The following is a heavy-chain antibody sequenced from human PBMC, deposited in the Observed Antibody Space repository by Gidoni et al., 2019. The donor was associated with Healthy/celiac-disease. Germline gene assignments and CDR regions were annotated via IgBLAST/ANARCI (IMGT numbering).Heavy chain of an antibody. D-gene: IGHD6-19*01. J-gene: IGHJ4*02. CDR1: GFTFSSYD. Sequence: EVQLVASGGGLVQPGGSLRLSCAASGFTFSSYDMHWVRQGTGKGLGWVSAIGTASDTYYPGSVKGRFTISRENAKNSLYLQMNSLRAGDTAVYYCARGTYSSGWSLDYWGQGTLVTVSS. V-gene: IGHV3-13*01. CDR3: ARGTYSSGWSLDY. CDR2: IGTASDT.